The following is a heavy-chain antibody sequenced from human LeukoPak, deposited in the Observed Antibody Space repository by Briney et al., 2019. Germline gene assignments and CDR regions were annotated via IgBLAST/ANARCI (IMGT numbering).Heavy chain of an antibody. D-gene: IGHD3-16*02. V-gene: IGHV4-59*08. CDR1: GRSIGTYY. J-gene: IGHJ6*03. CDR3: ARHIGGGIGDMDV. CDR2: IYVTGST. Sequence: SETLSLTCIVSGRSIGTYYRSWIRQSPGKGLQWIGYIYVTGSTRYNPYLQSRVTISVDTSRNQFFLKMSSVTAADTAVYYCARHIGGGIGDMDVWGTRTKVTVSS.